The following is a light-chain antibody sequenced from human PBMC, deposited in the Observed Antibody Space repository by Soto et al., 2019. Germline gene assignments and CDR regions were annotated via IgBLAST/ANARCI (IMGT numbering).Light chain of an antibody. J-gene: IGLJ2*01. CDR2: EVN. Sequence: QSALTPPPSASGSPGQSVTISCTGTSTDVGDYKYVFWYQQHPGKAPKLLIYEVNKRPSGVPDRFSGSKSGNTASLTVSGLQAEDEADYYCSSLAGGTLVFGGGTKVTVL. V-gene: IGLV2-8*01. CDR1: STDVGDYKY. CDR3: SSLAGGTLV.